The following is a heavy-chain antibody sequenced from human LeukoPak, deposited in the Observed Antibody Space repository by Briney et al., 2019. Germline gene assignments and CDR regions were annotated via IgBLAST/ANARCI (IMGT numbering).Heavy chain of an antibody. Sequence: PGGSLRLSCAASGFTFSSYWMSWVRQAPGKGLEWVANIKQDGSEKYYVDSVKGRFTITRDNAKNTLYLQMNSLRAEDTAVYYCARAGDIVATTFSFDYWGQGTLVTVSS. J-gene: IGHJ4*02. CDR3: ARAGDIVATTFSFDY. CDR2: IKQDGSEK. V-gene: IGHV3-7*01. D-gene: IGHD5-12*01. CDR1: GFTFSSYW.